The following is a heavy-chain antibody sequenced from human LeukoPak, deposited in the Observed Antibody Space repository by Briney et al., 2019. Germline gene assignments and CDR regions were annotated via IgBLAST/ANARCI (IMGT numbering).Heavy chain of an antibody. CDR1: GFTSSSYA. Sequence: GGSLRLSCAASGFTSSSYAMSWVRQAPGKGLEWVSAISGSGGSTYYADSVKGRFTISRDNSKNTLYLQMNSLRAEDTAVYYCAKDMRYCGGDCYPYYFGYWGQGTLVTVSS. CDR2: ISGSGGST. D-gene: IGHD2-21*02. J-gene: IGHJ4*02. V-gene: IGHV3-23*01. CDR3: AKDMRYCGGDCYPYYFGY.